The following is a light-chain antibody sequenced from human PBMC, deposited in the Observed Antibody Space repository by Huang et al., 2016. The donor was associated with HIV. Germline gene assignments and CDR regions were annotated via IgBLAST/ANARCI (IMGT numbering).Light chain of an antibody. CDR1: QSVLSSSNNKND. Sequence: DIVMTQSPDSLAVSLGERATINCKSSQSVLSSSNNKNDLAWYQHKPGNPPRLLIYWASTRESGVPDRFSGSESGTNFTLTISSLQAEDVAVYYCHQYYNTPWTFGQGTKVEIK. J-gene: IGKJ1*01. V-gene: IGKV4-1*01. CDR3: HQYYNTPWT. CDR2: WAS.